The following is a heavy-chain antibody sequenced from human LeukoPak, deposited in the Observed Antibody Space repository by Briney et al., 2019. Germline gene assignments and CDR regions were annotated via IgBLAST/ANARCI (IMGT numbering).Heavy chain of an antibody. CDR2: IYYSGST. CDR1: GGSISSSSYY. J-gene: IGHJ4*02. Sequence: PSETLSLTCTVSGGSISSSSYYWGWIRQPPGKGLEWIGSIYYSGSTYYNPSLKSRVTISVDTSKNQFSLKLSSVTAADTAVYYCARQGRIAVVTALGDYWGQGTLVTVSS. CDR3: ARQGRIAVVTALGDY. V-gene: IGHV4-39*01. D-gene: IGHD6-19*01.